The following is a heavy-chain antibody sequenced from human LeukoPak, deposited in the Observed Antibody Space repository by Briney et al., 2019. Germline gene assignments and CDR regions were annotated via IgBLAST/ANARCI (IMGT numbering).Heavy chain of an antibody. D-gene: IGHD6-13*01. Sequence: SETLSLTCTVSGYSISSGYYWGWIRQPPGKGLEWIGSIYHSGSTYYNPSLKSRVTISVDTSKNQFSLKLSSVTAADTAVYYCARRPRTYSSSRRPMPASEYFQHWGQGTLVTVSS. J-gene: IGHJ1*01. CDR3: ARRPRTYSSSRRPMPASEYFQH. V-gene: IGHV4-38-2*02. CDR2: IYHSGST. CDR1: GYSISSGYY.